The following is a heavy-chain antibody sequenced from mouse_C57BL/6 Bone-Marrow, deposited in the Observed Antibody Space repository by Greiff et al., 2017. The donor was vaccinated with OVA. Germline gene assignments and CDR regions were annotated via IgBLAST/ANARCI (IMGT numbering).Heavy chain of an antibody. D-gene: IGHD2-5*01. J-gene: IGHJ3*01. CDR2: ISDGGSYT. CDR3: ASTYSNSFAY. Sequence: EVMLVESGGGLVKPGGSLKLSCAASGFTFSSYAMSWVRQPPEKRLEWVATISDGGSYTYYPANVKGRFTISRDNAKNNLYLQMSHLKSEDTAMYYCASTYSNSFAYWGQGTLVTVSA. CDR1: GFTFSSYA. V-gene: IGHV5-4*03.